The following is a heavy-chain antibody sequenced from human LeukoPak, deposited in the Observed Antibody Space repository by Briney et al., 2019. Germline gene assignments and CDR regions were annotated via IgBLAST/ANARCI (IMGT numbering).Heavy chain of an antibody. V-gene: IGHV3-30*02. D-gene: IGHD2-2*01. CDR2: IRYDGSNK. Sequence: PGGSLRLSCAASGFTFSSDGMHWVRQAPGKGLEWVAFIRYDGSNKYYADSVKGRFTISRDNSKNTLYLQMNSLRAEDTAVYYCAKDSYWSSTSLDYWGQGTLVTVSS. J-gene: IGHJ4*02. CDR1: GFTFSSDG. CDR3: AKDSYWSSTSLDY.